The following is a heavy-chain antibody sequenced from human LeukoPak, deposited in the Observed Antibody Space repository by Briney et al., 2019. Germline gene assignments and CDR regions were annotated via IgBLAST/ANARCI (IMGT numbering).Heavy chain of an antibody. Sequence: ASVKVSCKASGYTFNNHYMYWVRQAPGQGLEWMGVINPSGGSTSYAQKFQGRVTMTRDTSTRTVYMEVNSLRSEDTAVYYCATSRYITNYYYYGMDVWGQGTTVTVSS. CDR2: INPSGGST. CDR1: GYTFNNHY. CDR3: ATSRYITNYYYYGMDV. D-gene: IGHD3-10*01. V-gene: IGHV1-46*02. J-gene: IGHJ6*02.